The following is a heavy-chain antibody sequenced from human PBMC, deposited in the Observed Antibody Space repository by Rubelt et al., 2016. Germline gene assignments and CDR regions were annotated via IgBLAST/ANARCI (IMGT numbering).Heavy chain of an antibody. Sequence: VQLVESGGGLVQPGRSLRLSCAASGFSFSSYAMHWVRQAPGKGLEWVALMSYDESNKNYADSVKGRFTIFRDNSKNTLYLQMNSLRAEDTAIYYCARATDFWSGYYGMDVWGQGTTVTVSS. D-gene: IGHD3-3*01. J-gene: IGHJ6*02. CDR2: MSYDESNK. CDR3: ARATDFWSGYYGMDV. CDR1: GFSFSSYA. V-gene: IGHV3-30*04.